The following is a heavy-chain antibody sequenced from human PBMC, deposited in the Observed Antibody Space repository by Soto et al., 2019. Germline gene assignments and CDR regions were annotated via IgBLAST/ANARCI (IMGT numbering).Heavy chain of an antibody. CDR1: GFTVSSNY. CDR2: IYSGGST. Sequence: GGSLRLSCAASGFTVSSNYMSWVRQAPGKGLEWVSVIYSGGSTYYADSVKGRFTISRHNSKNTLYLQMNSLRAEDTAVYYCARGPRDTMIPYYFDYWGQGTLVTVSS. D-gene: IGHD3-22*01. CDR3: ARGPRDTMIPYYFDY. V-gene: IGHV3-53*04. J-gene: IGHJ4*02.